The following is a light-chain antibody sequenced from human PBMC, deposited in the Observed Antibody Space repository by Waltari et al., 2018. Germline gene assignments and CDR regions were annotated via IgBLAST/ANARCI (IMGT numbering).Light chain of an antibody. J-gene: IGLJ2*01. Sequence: QSALTQPASVSGPPGQSLTISCTGTRSDVGGYNHVSWYQQHPGKAPKLMIYDVSKRPSGVSNRFSGSKSGNTASLTISGLQAEDEADYYCSSYTSSSSVVFGGGTKLTVL. CDR3: SSYTSSSSVV. CDR2: DVS. CDR1: RSDVGGYNH. V-gene: IGLV2-14*01.